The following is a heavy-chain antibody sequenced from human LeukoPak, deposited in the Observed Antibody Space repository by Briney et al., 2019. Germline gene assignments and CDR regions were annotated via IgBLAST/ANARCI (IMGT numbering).Heavy chain of an antibody. Sequence: GGSLRLSCAASGFTFTIYAMTWVRQAPGKGLEWVSGISGSGGSSYYADSVKGRFTISRDNSKNTLYLQMNSLRAEDTAVYYCEKESDSSSWYEGYFHYWGQGTLVTVSS. D-gene: IGHD6-13*01. CDR2: ISGSGGSS. J-gene: IGHJ4*02. CDR3: EKESDSSSWYEGYFHY. V-gene: IGHV3-23*01. CDR1: GFTFTIYA.